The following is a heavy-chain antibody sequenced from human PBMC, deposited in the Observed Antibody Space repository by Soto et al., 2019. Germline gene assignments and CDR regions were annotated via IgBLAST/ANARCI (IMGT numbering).Heavy chain of an antibody. CDR2: VYYSGST. J-gene: IGHJ5*02. V-gene: IGHV4-39*01. CDR1: GGSIWRTDSY. CDR3: ARQVVVAAMFHPYNWFDP. Sequence: SETLSLTCTVSGGSIWRTDSYWGWIRQTPGKGLEWIGSVYYSGSTYYNPSLKSRVTISVDTSRNQFSLKLSSVTAADTAVYYCARQVVVAAMFHPYNWFDPWGQGTLVTVSS. D-gene: IGHD2-15*01.